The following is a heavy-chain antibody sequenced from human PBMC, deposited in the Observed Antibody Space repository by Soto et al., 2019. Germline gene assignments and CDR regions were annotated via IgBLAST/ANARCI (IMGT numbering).Heavy chain of an antibody. D-gene: IGHD6-13*01. CDR2: INHSGST. J-gene: IGHJ4*02. CDR1: GGSFSGYY. Sequence: ASETLSLTCAVYGGSFSGYYWSWIRQPPGKGLEWIGEINHSGSTNYNPSLKSRVTISVDKSKNQFSLKLSSVTAADTAVYYCARIAAAGCFDYWGQGTLVTVSS. CDR3: ARIAAAGCFDY. V-gene: IGHV4-34*01.